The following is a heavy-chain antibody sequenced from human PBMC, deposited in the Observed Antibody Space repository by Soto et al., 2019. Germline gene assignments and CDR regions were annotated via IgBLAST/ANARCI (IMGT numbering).Heavy chain of an antibody. J-gene: IGHJ4*02. D-gene: IGHD6-19*01. CDR1: GFTFSSYG. V-gene: IGHV3-30*18. CDR2: ISYDGSNK. CDR3: ANASSVEMAANMRY. Sequence: QVQLVESGGGVVQPGRSLRLSCAASGFTFSSYGMHWVRQAPGKGLEWVAVISYDGSNKYYADSVQGRFTISRDNSKNSLHPQMNSLRAEGKAVYYCANASSVEMAANMRYWGQGTMVAVSS.